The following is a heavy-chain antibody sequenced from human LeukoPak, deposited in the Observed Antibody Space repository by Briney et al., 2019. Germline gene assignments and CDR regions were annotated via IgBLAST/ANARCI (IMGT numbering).Heavy chain of an antibody. D-gene: IGHD2-21*01. Sequence: PSETLSLTRTVSGGSISSSIFHWGWIRQPPGKGLEWIGTISYTGSTYYNASLKSRVTISVDTSRNQLSLKLSSVTAADTAVYYCARHYSVVYPDYWGQGTLVTVSS. CDR2: ISYTGST. V-gene: IGHV4-39*01. CDR1: GGSISSSIFH. J-gene: IGHJ4*02. CDR3: ARHYSVVYPDY.